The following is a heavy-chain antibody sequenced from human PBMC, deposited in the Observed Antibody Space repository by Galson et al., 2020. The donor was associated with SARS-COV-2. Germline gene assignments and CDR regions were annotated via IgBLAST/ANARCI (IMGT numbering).Heavy chain of an antibody. J-gene: IGHJ1*01. CDR1: GFTFSDYY. Sequence: RGESLKISCAASGFTFSDYYMSWIRQAPGKGLEWISYISSSGSYTNYADSVKGRFTISRDNAKNSLYLQMNSLRAEDTALYFCARNGRDCSGGICYGAEYFQYWGQGNPVTVPS. CDR3: ARNGRDCSGGICYGAEYFQY. D-gene: IGHD2-15*01. CDR2: ISSSGSYT. V-gene: IGHV3-11*06.